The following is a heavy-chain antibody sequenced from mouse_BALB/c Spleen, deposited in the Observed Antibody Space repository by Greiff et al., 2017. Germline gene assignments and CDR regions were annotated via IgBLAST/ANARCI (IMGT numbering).Heavy chain of an antibody. CDR3: ARHDDSSYWYFDV. CDR2: ISSGGSYT. V-gene: IGHV5-6*01. J-gene: IGHJ1*01. CDR1: GFTFSSYG. Sequence: EVQLVESGGDLVKPGGSLKLSCAASGFTFSSYGMSWVRQTPDKRLEWVATISSGGSYTYYPDSVKGRFTISRDNAKNTLYLQMSSLKSEDTAMYYCARHDDSSYWYFDVWGAGTTVTVSS.